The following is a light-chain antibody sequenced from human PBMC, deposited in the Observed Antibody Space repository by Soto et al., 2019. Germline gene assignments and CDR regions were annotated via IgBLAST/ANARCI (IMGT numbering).Light chain of an antibody. CDR3: QQRNNWPPIT. J-gene: IGKJ5*01. V-gene: IGKV3-11*01. CDR1: QSVSTY. Sequence: ETVLTQSPATLSLSPGERATLSCRASQSVSTYLAWYQQKPGQAPRLLISDASNRATGIPARFSGSGSGTDFTLTISSLEPEDFAVYYCQQRNNWPPITFGQGTRLEIK. CDR2: DAS.